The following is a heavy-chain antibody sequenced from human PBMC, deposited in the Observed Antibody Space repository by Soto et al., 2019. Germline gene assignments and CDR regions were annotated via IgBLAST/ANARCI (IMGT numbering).Heavy chain of an antibody. CDR2: IIPIFRTP. D-gene: IGHD1-1*01. CDR1: GDTFSSFA. Sequence: QGQLVQSGAEVKKPGSSVKVSCKASGDTFSSFAISWVRQAPGQGLEWMGGIIPIFRTPRYAQKFQGRVTITADEFTSTAYMELSSLTSEDTAVYYCARDKDREQLGGNYYYALDVWGQGITVIVSS. J-gene: IGHJ6*02. CDR3: ARDKDREQLGGNYYYALDV. V-gene: IGHV1-69*12.